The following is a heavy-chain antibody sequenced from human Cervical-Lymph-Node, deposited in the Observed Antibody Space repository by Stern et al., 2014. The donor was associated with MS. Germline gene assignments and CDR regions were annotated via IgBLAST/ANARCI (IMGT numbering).Heavy chain of an antibody. CDR1: GFSLNTEGVA. CDR2: MYWDDDK. Sequence: QITLKESGPALVKPTQTLTLTCSFSGFSLNTEGVAVGWVRQPPGKALEWLGFMYWDDDKRCSPSLKSRLTITKDTSKNQVVLTMTNMDPVDTATYYCTHRPDTGMETWGQGTLVIVSS. J-gene: IGHJ5*02. D-gene: IGHD5-18*01. CDR3: THRPDTGMET. V-gene: IGHV2-5*02.